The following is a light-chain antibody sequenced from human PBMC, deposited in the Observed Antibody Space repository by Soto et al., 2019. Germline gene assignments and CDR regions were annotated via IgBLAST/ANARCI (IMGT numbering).Light chain of an antibody. CDR1: SSDVGGYNF. V-gene: IGLV2-14*01. Sequence: VLTQPASVSGSPGQSITISCTGTSSDVGGYNFVSWYQQHPGKAPKLMIYEVTNRPSGVSNRFSGSNSVNTASLTISGLQAEDEADYYCASYTCSSTYVFGTGSKVTVL. CDR3: ASYTCSSTYV. CDR2: EVT. J-gene: IGLJ1*01.